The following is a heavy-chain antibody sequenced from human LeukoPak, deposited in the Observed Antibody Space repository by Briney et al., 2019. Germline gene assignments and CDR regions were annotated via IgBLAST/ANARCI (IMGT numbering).Heavy chain of an antibody. CDR1: GFSLSTSGMS. CDR3: ARKLDHIYY. V-gene: IGHV2-70*01. CDR2: IDWDDDK. J-gene: IGHJ4*02. D-gene: IGHD3-3*02. Sequence: SGPTLVNPTQTLTLSCTLSGFSLSTSGMSVAWIGQPPGKALEWLAIIDWDDDKYYSTSLETRLTVSKDTSKIVVVLIMTNMGPADTGTYYCARKLDHIYYWGQGALVTVSS.